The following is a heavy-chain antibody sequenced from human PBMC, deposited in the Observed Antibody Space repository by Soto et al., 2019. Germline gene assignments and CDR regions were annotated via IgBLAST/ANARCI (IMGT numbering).Heavy chain of an antibody. CDR2: IYYSGST. CDR1: GGSISSGGYY. J-gene: IGHJ6*02. V-gene: IGHV4-31*03. CDR3: ARARLDYDFWSGYYPYGMDV. D-gene: IGHD3-3*01. Sequence: LSLTCTVSGGSISSGGYYWSWIRQHPGKGLEWIGYIYYSGSTYYNPSLKSRVTISVDTSKNQFSLKLSSVTAADTAVYYCARARLDYDFWSGYYPYGMDVWGQGTTVTVSS.